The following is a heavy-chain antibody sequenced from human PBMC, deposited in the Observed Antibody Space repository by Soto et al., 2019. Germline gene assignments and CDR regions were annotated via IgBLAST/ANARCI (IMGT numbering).Heavy chain of an antibody. V-gene: IGHV1-69*02. D-gene: IGHD1-1*01. J-gene: IGHJ6*02. CDR2: IIPILGIA. CDR3: ARGYTGPFWYYGMDV. Sequence: QVQLVQSGAEVKKPGSSVKVSCKASGGTFSSYTISWVRQAPGQGLEWMGRIIPILGIANYAQKFQGRVTITADKSTSKAYVELSSLRSEDTAVYYCARGYTGPFWYYGMDVWGQGTTVTVSS. CDR1: GGTFSSYT.